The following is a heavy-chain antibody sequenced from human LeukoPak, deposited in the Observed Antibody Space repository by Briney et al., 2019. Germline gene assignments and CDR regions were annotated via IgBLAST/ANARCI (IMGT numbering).Heavy chain of an antibody. CDR1: GFTFSSYG. J-gene: IGHJ6*02. V-gene: IGHV3-33*01. CDR3: ARTCSSTSCYYYYYGMDV. Sequence: GGSLRLSCAASGFTFSSYGMHWVRQAPGKGLEWVAVIWYDGSNKYYADSVKGRFTISRDNSKNTLYLQMNSLRAEDTAVYYCARTCSSTSCYYYYYGMDVWGQGTTVTVSS. CDR2: IWYDGSNK. D-gene: IGHD2-2*01.